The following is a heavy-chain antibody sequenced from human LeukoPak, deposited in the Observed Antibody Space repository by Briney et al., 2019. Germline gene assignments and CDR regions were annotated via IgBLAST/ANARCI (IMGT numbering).Heavy chain of an antibody. CDR3: AKVGYCTSTSCYYYYMDV. CDR1: GFTFSTHV. CDR2: INAGGDET. V-gene: IGHV3-23*01. D-gene: IGHD2-2*01. J-gene: IGHJ6*03. Sequence: GGSLRLSCAASGFTFSTHVMTWVRQAPGKGLEWVSTINAGGDETHYTDSVKGRFTISRDNSKNTLYLRMNSLRAEDTAVYYCAKVGYCTSTSCYYYYMDVWGKGTTVTVSS.